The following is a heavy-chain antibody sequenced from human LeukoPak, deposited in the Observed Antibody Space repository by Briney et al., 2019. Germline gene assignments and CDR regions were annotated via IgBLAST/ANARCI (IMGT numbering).Heavy chain of an antibody. D-gene: IGHD1-14*01. CDR1: GFTFSSYA. V-gene: IGHV3-23*01. CDR3: AKDLWAGSGGYAFDI. CDR2: TSGSGGST. Sequence: PGGSLRLSCAASGFTFSSYAMSWVRQAPGKGLEWVSATSGSGGSTYYADSVKGRFTISRDNSKNTLYLQMNSLRAEDTAVYYCAKDLWAGSGGYAFDIWGQGTMVTVSS. J-gene: IGHJ3*02.